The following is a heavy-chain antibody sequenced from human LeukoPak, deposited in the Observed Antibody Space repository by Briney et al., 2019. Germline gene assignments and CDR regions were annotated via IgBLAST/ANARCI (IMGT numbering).Heavy chain of an antibody. CDR3: ASWYDDAFDI. CDR2: IYSGGAT. Sequence: GGSLRLSCAASGFTVSSYFMSWVRQPPGKGLEWVSLIYSGGATYYVDSVKGRFTISRDSSKNTLYLEMNSLRAEDTAVYYCASWYDDAFDIWGQGTMVTVSS. V-gene: IGHV3-66*01. D-gene: IGHD1-14*01. CDR1: GFTVSSYF. J-gene: IGHJ3*02.